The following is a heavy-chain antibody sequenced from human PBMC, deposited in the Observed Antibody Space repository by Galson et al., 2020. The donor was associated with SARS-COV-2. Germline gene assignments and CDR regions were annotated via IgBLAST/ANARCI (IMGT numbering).Heavy chain of an antibody. CDR3: AREWGDINSSVFDY. CDR1: GYTFISFY. V-gene: IGHV1-46*04. D-gene: IGHD2-21*01. Sequence: GESLKISCKASGYTFISFYIHWVRQAPGQGLEWMGVINPSGDITSYAQKLRGRVTVTRDMSTQTVYMELSSLTSEDTAVYYCAREWGDINSSVFDYLVHGSLVVVSS. CDR2: INPSGDIT. J-gene: IGHJ4*01.